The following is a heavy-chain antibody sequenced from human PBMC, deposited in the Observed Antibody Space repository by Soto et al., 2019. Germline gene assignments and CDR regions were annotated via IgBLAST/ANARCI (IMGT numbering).Heavy chain of an antibody. CDR3: ARHPYGDYGPTLDY. Sequence: ASVKVSCKASGYTFTSYGISWVRQAPGQGLEWKGWISTYNGNTNYAQKLQGRVTMTTNTSTSTTYKKMRNIKNDDTAVYYCARHPYGDYGPTLDYWGQGTLVTVSS. J-gene: IGHJ4*02. CDR2: ISTYNGNT. CDR1: GYTFTSYG. D-gene: IGHD4-17*01. V-gene: IGHV1-18*01.